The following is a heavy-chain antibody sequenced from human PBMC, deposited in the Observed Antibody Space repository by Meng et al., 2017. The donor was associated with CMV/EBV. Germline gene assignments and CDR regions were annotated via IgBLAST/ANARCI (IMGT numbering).Heavy chain of an antibody. CDR3: AIQLGYCSSTSCERDFDY. D-gene: IGHD2-2*01. J-gene: IGHJ4*02. Sequence: SVKVSCKASGGTFSSYAISWVRQAPGQGLEWMGGIIPILGIANYAQKFQGRVTITADKSTSTAYMELSSLNSEDTAVYYCAIQLGYCSSTSCERDFDYWGQGTLVTVSS. CDR1: GGTFSSYA. CDR2: IIPILGIA. V-gene: IGHV1-69*10.